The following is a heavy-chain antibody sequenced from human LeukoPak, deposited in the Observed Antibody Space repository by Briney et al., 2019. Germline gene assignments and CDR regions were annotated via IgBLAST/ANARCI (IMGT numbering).Heavy chain of an antibody. J-gene: IGHJ6*02. CDR1: GYTLTELS. CDR2: FDPEDGET. V-gene: IGHV1-24*01. CDR3: ARGVSDYYYGMDV. Sequence: ASVKVSCKVSGYTLTELSMHWVRQAPGKGLEWMGGFDPEDGETIYAQKFQGGVTMTRNTSINTAYMELSSLKSEDTAVYYCARGVSDYYYGMDVWGQGTTVTVSS.